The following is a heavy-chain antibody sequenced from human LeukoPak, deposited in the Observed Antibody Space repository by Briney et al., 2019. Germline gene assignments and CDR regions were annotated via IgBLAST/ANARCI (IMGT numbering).Heavy chain of an antibody. CDR2: FDPEDGET. CDR1: AYILTELS. D-gene: IGHD3-10*01. V-gene: IGHV1-24*01. CDR3: ATGLTMFRDRPVKGPRH. Sequence: ASVKVSCKVSAYILTELSMHWGRQAPGKGLEWMGGFDPEDGETVYAQKLQGRITMTEDTSTDTAYMELSSLRSEDTAVYYCATGLTMFRDRPVKGPRHWGQGSLVTVSS. J-gene: IGHJ4*02.